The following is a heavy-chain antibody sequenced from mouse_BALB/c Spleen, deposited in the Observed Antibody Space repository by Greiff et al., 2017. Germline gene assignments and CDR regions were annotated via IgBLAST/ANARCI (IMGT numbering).Heavy chain of an antibody. V-gene: IGHV1S81*02. CDR1: GYTFTSYW. D-gene: IGHD1-1*01. J-gene: IGHJ4*01. Sequence: VQLQQPGAELVKPGASVKLSCTASGYTFTSYWMHWVKQRPGQGLEWIGEINPSNGRTNYNEKFKSKATLTVDKSSSTAYMQLSSLTSEDSAVYYCARATVVAYYAMDYWGQGTSVTVSS. CDR2: INPSNGRT. CDR3: ARATVVAYYAMDY.